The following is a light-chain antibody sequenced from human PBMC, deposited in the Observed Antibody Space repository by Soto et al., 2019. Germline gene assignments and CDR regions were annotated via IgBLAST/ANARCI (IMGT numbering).Light chain of an antibody. J-gene: IGLJ3*02. CDR1: SSDVGGYNY. CDR2: EVS. Sequence: QSVLTQPASVSGSPGQSITISCTGTSSDVGGYNYLSWYQQHPGKAPRVMIYEVSNRPSGVSNRFSGSKSGNTASLTISGLQAEEEADYFCSSYTPRGTPVFGGGTKLTVL. CDR3: SSYTPRGTPV. V-gene: IGLV2-14*01.